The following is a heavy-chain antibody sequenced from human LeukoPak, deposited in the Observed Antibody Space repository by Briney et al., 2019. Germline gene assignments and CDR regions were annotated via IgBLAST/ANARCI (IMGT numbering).Heavy chain of an antibody. CDR1: GSTFSDYA. Sequence: GGSLRLSCAASGSTFSDYAMSWVRQPPGKGLEWVSGISGSGSGTYYEDSVKGRFTISRDNSKSTLYLQMNSLTVEDTTVFYCVTHKGEFATSSAGFQYGMDVWGQGTAVTVSS. V-gene: IGHV3-23*01. J-gene: IGHJ6*02. CDR2: ISGSGSGT. D-gene: IGHD3-16*01. CDR3: VTHKGEFATSSAGFQYGMDV.